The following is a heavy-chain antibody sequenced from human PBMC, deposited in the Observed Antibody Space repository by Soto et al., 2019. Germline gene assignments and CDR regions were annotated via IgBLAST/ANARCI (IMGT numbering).Heavy chain of an antibody. D-gene: IGHD3-22*01. Sequence: QVQLVESGGGVVQPGRSLRLSCAASGFTFSSYGMHWVRQAPGKGLEWVAVIWYDGSNKYYADSVKGRFTISRDNSKKTLYLQMNSLRAEDTAVYYCARESYYDSSGYYQDYWGQGTLVTVSS. CDR3: ARESYYDSSGYYQDY. CDR1: GFTFSSYG. CDR2: IWYDGSNK. V-gene: IGHV3-33*01. J-gene: IGHJ4*02.